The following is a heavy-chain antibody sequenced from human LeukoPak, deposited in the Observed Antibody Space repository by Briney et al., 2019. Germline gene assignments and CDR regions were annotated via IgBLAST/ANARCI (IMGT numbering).Heavy chain of an antibody. J-gene: IGHJ4*02. CDR2: IYYSGST. V-gene: IGHV4-30-4*01. CDR3: ARRDSSSWFYFDY. Sequence: SETLSLTCTVSGGSISSGDYYWSWIRQPPGKGLEWIGYIYYSGSTYYNPSLKSRVTISVDTSKDQFSLKLSSVTAADTAVYYCARRDSSSWFYFDYWGQGTLVTVSS. CDR1: GGSISSGDYY. D-gene: IGHD6-13*01.